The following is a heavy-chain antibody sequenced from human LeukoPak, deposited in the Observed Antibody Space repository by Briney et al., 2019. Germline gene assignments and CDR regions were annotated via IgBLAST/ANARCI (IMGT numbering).Heavy chain of an antibody. V-gene: IGHV1-18*01. Sequence: ASVKVSCKASGYTFTSYGIIWVRQAPGQGLEWMGWISAYNGNTNYAQKLQGRVTMTTDTSTSTAYMELRSLRSDDTAVYYCARSGGGRGPGYYYMDVWGKGTTVTVSS. D-gene: IGHD2-15*01. CDR2: ISAYNGNT. CDR1: GYTFTSYG. CDR3: ARSGGGRGPGYYYMDV. J-gene: IGHJ6*03.